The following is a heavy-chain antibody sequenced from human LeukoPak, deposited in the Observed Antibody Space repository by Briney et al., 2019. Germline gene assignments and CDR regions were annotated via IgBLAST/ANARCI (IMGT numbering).Heavy chain of an antibody. J-gene: IGHJ4*02. Sequence: SETLSLTCAVSGGSLSSNDWWSWVRQPPGKGLEWIGEIYHSGSANYNPSLKSRVTISVDKSKNQFSLQLSSVTAADTAVYYCAYKRNTAPYYFDYWGQGTLVTVSS. V-gene: IGHV4-4*02. D-gene: IGHD5-18*01. CDR1: GGSLSSNDW. CDR2: IYHSGSA. CDR3: AYKRNTAPYYFDY.